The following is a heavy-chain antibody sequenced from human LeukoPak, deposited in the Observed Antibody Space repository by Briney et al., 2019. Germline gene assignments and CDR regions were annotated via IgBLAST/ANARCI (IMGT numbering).Heavy chain of an antibody. CDR2: ISAYNGNT. D-gene: IGHD1-7*01. J-gene: IGHJ4*02. Sequence: DSVKVSCKASGYTFTSYGISWVRQAPGQELELMGWISAYNGNTNYAQKLQGRVTMTTDTSTSTAYMGLRSLRSDDTAVYYCARDYPGGAKTGTTKKDGALDYWGQGTLVTVSS. CDR1: GYTFTSYG. CDR3: ARDYPGGAKTGTTKKDGALDY. V-gene: IGHV1-18*01.